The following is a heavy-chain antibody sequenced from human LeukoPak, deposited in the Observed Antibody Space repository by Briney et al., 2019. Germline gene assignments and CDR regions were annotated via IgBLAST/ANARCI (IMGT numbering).Heavy chain of an antibody. CDR3: ARAYYYYDSSGYYPLVYFDY. J-gene: IGHJ4*02. V-gene: IGHV4-59*01. D-gene: IGHD3-22*01. CDR2: IYYSGST. CDR1: GGSNSSYY. Sequence: SETLSLTCTVSGGSNSSYYWSWIRPPPGKGLEGIGYIYYSGSTNYNPSLQSRVTISVDTSKNQFSLKLSSVTAADTAVYYCARAYYYYDSSGYYPLVYFDYWGQGTLVTVSS.